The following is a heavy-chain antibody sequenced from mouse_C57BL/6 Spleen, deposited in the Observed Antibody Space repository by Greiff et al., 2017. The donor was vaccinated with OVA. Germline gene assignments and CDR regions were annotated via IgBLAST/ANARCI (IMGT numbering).Heavy chain of an antibody. J-gene: IGHJ3*01. CDR2: ISSGSSTI. CDR1: GFTFSDYG. Sequence: EVKLMESGGGLVKPGGSLKLSCAASGFTFSDYGMHWVRQAPEKGLEWVAYISSGSSTIYYADTVKGRFTISRDNAKNTLFLQMTSLRSEDTAMHYCARNGFAYWGQGTLVTVSA. V-gene: IGHV5-17*01. CDR3: ARNGFAY.